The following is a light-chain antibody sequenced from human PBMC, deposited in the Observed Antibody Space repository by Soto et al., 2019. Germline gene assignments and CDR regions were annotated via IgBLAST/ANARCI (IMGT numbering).Light chain of an antibody. Sequence: EIVMTQSPATLFVSPGERATLSCRASQTVSDDLAWYQQKPGQAPRLLIYGASTRATDIPARFSGGGSGTAFTLTISSLQSEDSAIYYCQQYHDWPPITFGPGTKVNI. CDR1: QTVSDD. V-gene: IGKV3-15*01. CDR2: GAS. CDR3: QQYHDWPPIT. J-gene: IGKJ3*01.